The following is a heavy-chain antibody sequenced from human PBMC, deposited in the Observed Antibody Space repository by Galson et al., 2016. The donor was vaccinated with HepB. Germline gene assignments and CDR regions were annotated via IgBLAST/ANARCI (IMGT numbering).Heavy chain of an antibody. Sequence: SLRLSCAAAGFTFSNFAFHWVRQSPGKGLDWVAIISYDGSKEDYADSVRGRFTISRDNSKNTLYLQMNSLRPEDTAVYYCARDGVKAATLIPWAFEMWCQGTMVTVSS. CDR2: ISYDGSKE. CDR1: GFTFSNFA. J-gene: IGHJ3*02. D-gene: IGHD3-16*01. CDR3: ARDGVKAATLIPWAFEM. V-gene: IGHV3-30-3*01.